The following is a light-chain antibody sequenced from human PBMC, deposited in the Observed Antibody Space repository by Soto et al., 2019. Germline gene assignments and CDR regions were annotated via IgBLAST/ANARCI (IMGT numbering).Light chain of an antibody. CDR2: GAS. CDR3: QQYGSSPPRT. J-gene: IGKJ1*01. V-gene: IGKV3-15*01. CDR1: QSVSNN. Sequence: EIVMTQSPATLSVSPGERATLSCRASQSVSNNLAWFQQKPGQAPRLLIYGASTRATGIPARITGSGSGTEFTLTISSLQSEDFAVYYCQQYGSSPPRTFGQGTKVEIK.